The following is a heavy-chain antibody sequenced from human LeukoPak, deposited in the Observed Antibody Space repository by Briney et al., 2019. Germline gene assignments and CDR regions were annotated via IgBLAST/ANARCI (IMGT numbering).Heavy chain of an antibody. CDR2: IIPIFGTA. J-gene: IGHJ4*02. V-gene: IGHV1-69*06. CDR1: GGTFSSYA. Sequence: ASVKVSCKASGGTFSSYAISWVRHAPGQGLEWMGGIIPIFGTANYAQKFQGRVTITADKSTSTAYMELSSLRSEDTAVYYCARDVSKAGYSSGWYYDYWGQGTLVTVSS. CDR3: ARDVSKAGYSSGWYYDY. D-gene: IGHD6-19*01.